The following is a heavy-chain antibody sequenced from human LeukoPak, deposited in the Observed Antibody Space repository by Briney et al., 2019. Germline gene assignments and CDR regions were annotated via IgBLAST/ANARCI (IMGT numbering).Heavy chain of an antibody. J-gene: IGHJ4*02. CDR2: ISYDGSNK. Sequence: PGGSLRLSCAASGFTFSSYAMHWVRQAPGKGLEWVAVISYDGSNKYYADSVKGRFTISRDNSKNTLYLQMNSLRSEDTAVYYCARGSLHMVRGVNYWGQGTLVTVSS. CDR1: GFTFSSYA. D-gene: IGHD3-10*01. V-gene: IGHV3-30*04. CDR3: ARGSLHMVRGVNY.